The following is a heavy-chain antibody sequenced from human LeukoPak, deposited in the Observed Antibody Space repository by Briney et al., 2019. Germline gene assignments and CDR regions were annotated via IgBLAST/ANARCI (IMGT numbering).Heavy chain of an antibody. Sequence: GGSLRLSCAASGFTFDDYGMSWVRQAPGKGLEWVSGINWNGGSTGYADSVKRRFTISRDNAKNSLYLQMNSLRAEDTALYYCARDYVWGSYRFHDAFDIWGQGTMVTVSS. CDR2: INWNGGST. CDR1: GFTFDDYG. J-gene: IGHJ3*02. D-gene: IGHD3-16*02. CDR3: ARDYVWGSYRFHDAFDI. V-gene: IGHV3-20*04.